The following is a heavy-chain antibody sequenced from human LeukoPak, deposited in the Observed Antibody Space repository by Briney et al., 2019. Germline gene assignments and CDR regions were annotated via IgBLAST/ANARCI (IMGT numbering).Heavy chain of an antibody. D-gene: IGHD1-26*01. CDR2: INPNTGDT. Sequence: ASVKVSCKASGYTFTDYYMHWVRQAPGQGLEWMGWINPNTGDTYFAQKFQGRVTMSRDTSISTAYMELSRLRSDDTAVYHCASFVGVGATTSDFDYWGQGTLVTVSS. CDR1: GYTFTDYY. V-gene: IGHV1-2*02. J-gene: IGHJ4*02. CDR3: ASFVGVGATTSDFDY.